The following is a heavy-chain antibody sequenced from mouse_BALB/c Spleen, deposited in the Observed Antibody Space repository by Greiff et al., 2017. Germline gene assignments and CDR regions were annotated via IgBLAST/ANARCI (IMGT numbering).Heavy chain of an antibody. CDR1: GFTFSSYT. D-gene: IGHD4-1*01. Sequence: EVHLVESGGGLVQPGGSLKLSCAASGFTFSSYTMSWVRQTPEKRLEWVAYISNGGGSTYYPDTVKGRFTISRDNAKNTLYLQMSSLKSEDTAMYYCARHDSTGTGFAYWGQGTLVTVSA. CDR2: ISNGGGST. CDR3: ARHDSTGTGFAY. V-gene: IGHV5-12-2*01. J-gene: IGHJ3*01.